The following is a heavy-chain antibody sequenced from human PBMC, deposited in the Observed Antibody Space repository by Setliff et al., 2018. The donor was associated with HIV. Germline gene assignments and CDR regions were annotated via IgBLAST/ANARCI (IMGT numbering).Heavy chain of an antibody. V-gene: IGHV3-64*04. CDR3: ARDYYDSSGYRYFDY. CDR2: ISSNGGST. CDR1: GFTFSSYA. Sequence: QPGGSLRLSCSASGFTFSSYAMHWVRQAPGKGLEYVSAISSNGGSTYYADSVKGRFTISRDNSKNTLYLQMNSLRAEDTAVYYCARDYYDSSGYRYFDYWGQGTLVTVSS. J-gene: IGHJ4*02. D-gene: IGHD3-22*01.